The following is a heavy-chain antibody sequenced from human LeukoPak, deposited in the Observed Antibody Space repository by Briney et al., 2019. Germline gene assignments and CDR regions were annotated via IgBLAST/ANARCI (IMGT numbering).Heavy chain of an antibody. CDR3: TRRVVVAATKYYFDC. V-gene: IGHV5-51*01. J-gene: IGHJ4*02. CDR1: GYSFTSYW. D-gene: IGHD2-15*01. Sequence: GESLKISCKGSGYSFTSYWIGWVRQMPGKGLEWMGIIYPGDSDTRYSPSFQGQVTISADKSISTAYLQWSSLKASDTAMYYCTRRVVVAATKYYFDCWGQGTLVTVSS. CDR2: IYPGDSDT.